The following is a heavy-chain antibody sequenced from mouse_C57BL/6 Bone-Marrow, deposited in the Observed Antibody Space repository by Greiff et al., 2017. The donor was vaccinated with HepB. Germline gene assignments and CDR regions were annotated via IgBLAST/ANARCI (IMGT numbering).Heavy chain of an antibody. CDR1: GFSLTSYG. D-gene: IGHD1-1*01. CDR2: IWSGGST. CDR3: ARGRFTTVVAHYYAMDY. J-gene: IGHJ4*01. V-gene: IGHV2-2*01. Sequence: QVQLKESGPGLVQPSQSLSITCTVSGFSLTSYGVHWVRQSPGKGLEWLGVIWSGGSTDYNAAFISRLSISKDNSKSQVFFKMNSLQADDTAIYYCARGRFTTVVAHYYAMDYWGQGTSVTVSS.